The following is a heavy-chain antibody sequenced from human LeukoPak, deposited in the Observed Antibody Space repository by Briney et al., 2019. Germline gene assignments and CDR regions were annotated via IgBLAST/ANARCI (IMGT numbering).Heavy chain of an antibody. CDR3: AKGFAITIFGVVTDDAFDI. CDR1: GFTFSSYW. V-gene: IGHV3-74*01. CDR2: INTDGSST. Sequence: GGSLRLSCSASGFTFSSYWMHWVRQAPGKGLVWVSRINTDGSSTSYADSVKGRFTISRDNAKNTLYLQMNSLRAEDTAVYYCAKGFAITIFGVVTDDAFDIWGQGTMVTVSS. D-gene: IGHD3-3*01. J-gene: IGHJ3*02.